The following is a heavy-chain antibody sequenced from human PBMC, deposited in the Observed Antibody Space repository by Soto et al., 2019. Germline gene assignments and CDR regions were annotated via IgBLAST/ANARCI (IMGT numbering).Heavy chain of an antibody. CDR3: ARSPGYCSAARCYGSDFDMDV. CDR1: RFTFSNYA. V-gene: IGHV3-30-3*01. J-gene: IGHJ6*02. CDR2: ISFDGSTK. D-gene: IGHD2-2*01. Sequence: QVQLVEFGGGVVQPGRSLRLSCAASRFTFSNYAMHWVRQAPGKRLQWVALISFDGSTKYYADSVKGRFTISRDNYKNTLYLQVNSLRAEETAVYYCARSPGYCSAARCYGSDFDMDVWGQGTTVTVSS.